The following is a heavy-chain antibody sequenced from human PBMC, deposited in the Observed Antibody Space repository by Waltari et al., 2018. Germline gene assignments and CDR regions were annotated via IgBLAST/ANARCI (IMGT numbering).Heavy chain of an antibody. CDR1: GVTFSSYS. V-gene: IGHV3-21*01. CDR2: ISGTSHYI. CDR3: ARGSATTVTTRGPTDY. Sequence: EVQVVESGGGLVKPGGSLRLSCTASGVTFSSYSMYWVRQAPGKGLEWVSSISGTSHYIYYSDSVRGRFTISRDNPKNSLYLQMNSLRAEDTAVYYCARGSATTVTTRGPTDYWGQGTLVTVSS. D-gene: IGHD4-17*01. J-gene: IGHJ4*02.